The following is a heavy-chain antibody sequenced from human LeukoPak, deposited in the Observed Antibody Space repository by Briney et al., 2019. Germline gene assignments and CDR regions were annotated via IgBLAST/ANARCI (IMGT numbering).Heavy chain of an antibody. CDR1: GFTFSNSW. Sequence: PGESLRLSCAASGFTFSNSWMSWVRQAPGKGLEWVGNIKPDGSEKNYVGSVKGRFTISRDNAKNSLYLQMSSPRAEDTAVYYCAAADYFDYWGQGTLVTVSS. V-gene: IGHV3-7*01. CDR2: IKPDGSEK. J-gene: IGHJ4*02. CDR3: AAADYFDY.